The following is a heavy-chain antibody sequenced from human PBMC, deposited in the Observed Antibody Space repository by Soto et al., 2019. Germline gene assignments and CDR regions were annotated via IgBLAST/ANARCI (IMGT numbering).Heavy chain of an antibody. CDR1: GFTVSSSYA. CDR2: ISWNSGSI. D-gene: IGHD6-19*01. J-gene: IGHJ4*02. V-gene: IGHV3-9*01. Sequence: GGSLRLSCAASGFTVSSSYAMSWVRQAPGKGLEWVSAISWNSGSIDYADSVKGRFTISRDNAKNSLYLQMNSLRAEDTALYYCAKSHTTSGWYVTTDYWGQGIRVTVSS. CDR3: AKSHTTSGWYVTTDY.